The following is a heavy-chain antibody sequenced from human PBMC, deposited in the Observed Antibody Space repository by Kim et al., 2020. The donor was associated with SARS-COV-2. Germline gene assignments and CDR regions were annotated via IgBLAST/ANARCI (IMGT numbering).Heavy chain of an antibody. CDR2: ISYDGSNK. CDR1: GFTFSSYG. D-gene: IGHD3-10*01. J-gene: IGHJ6*02. CDR3: AKDIVMVRGVIISYYYYGMDV. Sequence: GRSLRLSCAASGFTFSSYGMHWVRQAPGKGLEWVAVISYDGSNKYYADSVKGRFTISRDNSKNTLYLQMTSLRAEDTAVYYCAKDIVMVRGVIISYYYYGMDVWGQGTPVTVSS. V-gene: IGHV3-30*18.